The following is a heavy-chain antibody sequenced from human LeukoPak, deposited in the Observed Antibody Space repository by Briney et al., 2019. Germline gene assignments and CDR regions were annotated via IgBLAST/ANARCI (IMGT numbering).Heavy chain of an antibody. CDR1: GGSISTSHW. V-gene: IGHV4/OR15-8*01. D-gene: IGHD4-17*01. Sequence: PSETLSLTCGVSGGSISTSHWWSWVRQAPGKGLEWIGEIYHSGSTNYNPSLKSRVTISVDKSQNQFTLKVKSVTAADTAVYYCARKEYGDPSRAFHIWGQGTVVTVSS. CDR3: ARKEYGDPSRAFHI. J-gene: IGHJ3*02. CDR2: IYHSGST.